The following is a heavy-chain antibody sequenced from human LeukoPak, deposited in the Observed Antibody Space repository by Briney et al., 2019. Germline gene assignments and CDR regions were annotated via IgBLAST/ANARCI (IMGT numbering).Heavy chain of an antibody. CDR3: ARAEYSSGWYVNY. CDR1: GGSISSSSYY. CDR2: IYYSGST. V-gene: IGHV4-39*01. Sequence: PSETLSLTCTVSGGSISSSSYYWGWIRQPPGKGLVWIGSIYYSGSTYYNPSLKSRVTISVDTSKNQFSLKLSSVTAADTAVYYCARAEYSSGWYVNYWGQGTLVTVSS. J-gene: IGHJ4*02. D-gene: IGHD6-19*01.